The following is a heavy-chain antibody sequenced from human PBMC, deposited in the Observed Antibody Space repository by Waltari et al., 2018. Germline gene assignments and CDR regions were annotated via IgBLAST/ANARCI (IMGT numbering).Heavy chain of an antibody. Sequence: EVELLESGGGLAQPGGSLRLSCAASGYTFSSYAMSWVRQAPGKGRGWVEGMSGRGGSTYYADSVKGRFTMSRDNSRNVLYLQMNSMTAEDTAVYYCAKGNSSGWYNFDYWGQGTLVTVSS. J-gene: IGHJ4*02. CDR1: GYTFSSYA. CDR3: AKGNSSGWYNFDY. D-gene: IGHD6-19*01. V-gene: IGHV3-23*01. CDR2: MSGRGGST.